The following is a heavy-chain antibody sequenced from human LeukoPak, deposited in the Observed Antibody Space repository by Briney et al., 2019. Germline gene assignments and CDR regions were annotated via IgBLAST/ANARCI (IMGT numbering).Heavy chain of an antibody. V-gene: IGHV1-8*03. D-gene: IGHD3-22*01. CDR1: GYTFTSYD. CDR3: ARTGKPDSSGYYYVLSWFDP. CDR2: MNPNSGNT. J-gene: IGHJ5*02. Sequence: ASVKVSCKASGYTFTSYDINWVRQATGQGLEWMGWMNPNSGNTGYAQKFQGRVTITRNTSISTAYMELSSLRSEDTAVYYCARTGKPDSSGYYYVLSWFDPWGQGTLVTASS.